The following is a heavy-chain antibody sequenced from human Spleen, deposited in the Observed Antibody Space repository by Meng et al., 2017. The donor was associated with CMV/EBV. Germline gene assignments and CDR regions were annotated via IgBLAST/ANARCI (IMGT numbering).Heavy chain of an antibody. CDR3: ARGSGSYYRLTTYYFDY. D-gene: IGHD3-10*01. J-gene: IGHJ4*02. CDR1: GGPFSGYY. Sequence: SETLSLTCAVYGGPFSGYYWSWIRQPPGKGLEWIGEINHSGSTNYNPSLKSRVTISVDTSKNEFSLNLSSVTAADTAVYFCARGSGSYYRLTTYYFDYWGQGTLVTVSS. V-gene: IGHV4-34*01. CDR2: INHSGST.